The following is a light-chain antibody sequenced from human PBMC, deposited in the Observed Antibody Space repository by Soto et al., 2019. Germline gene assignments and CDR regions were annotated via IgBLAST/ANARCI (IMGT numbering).Light chain of an antibody. Sequence: EIVLTQSPGTLSLSPGERATLSCRASQSIASNYLAWYQQKPGQGPRVLIYGASSRATDIPDRFSGSGSETDFTLTISRLEPEDFAVYYCQQYGSLPRTFGQGTKLEIK. CDR3: QQYGSLPRT. CDR2: GAS. V-gene: IGKV3-20*01. CDR1: QSIASNY. J-gene: IGKJ2*01.